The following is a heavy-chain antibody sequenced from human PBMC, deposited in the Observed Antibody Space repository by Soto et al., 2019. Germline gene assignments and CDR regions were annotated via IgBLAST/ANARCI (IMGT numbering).Heavy chain of an antibody. J-gene: IGHJ4*02. CDR3: ARVIAPYYFDY. Sequence: QVQLVQSGAEEKKPGASVKVSCKASGYTFTSYAMHWVRQAPGQRLEWMGWINAGNGNTKYSQKFQGRVTSTRDTSASTAYLELRSLRSEDTAVYYCARVIAPYYFDYWGEGNMVTVSS. CDR2: INAGNGNT. D-gene: IGHD6-13*01. V-gene: IGHV1-3*05. CDR1: GYTFTSYA.